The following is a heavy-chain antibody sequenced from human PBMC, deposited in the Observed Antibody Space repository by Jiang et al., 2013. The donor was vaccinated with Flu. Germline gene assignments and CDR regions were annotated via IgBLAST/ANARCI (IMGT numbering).Heavy chain of an antibody. CDR3: ARESTMIVTFDP. CDR2: FYDSGST. Sequence: PGLVKPSETLSLTCTVSGGSISSYYWSWIRQPPGKGLEWIGFFYDSGSTNYSPSLKSRVTISVDTSKNQFSLKLSSVTAADTAVYYCARESTMIVTFDPWGQGTLVTVSS. CDR1: GGSISSYY. D-gene: IGHD3-22*01. V-gene: IGHV4-59*12. J-gene: IGHJ5*02.